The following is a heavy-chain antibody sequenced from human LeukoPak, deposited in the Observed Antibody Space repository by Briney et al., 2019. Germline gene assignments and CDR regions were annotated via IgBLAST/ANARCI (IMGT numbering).Heavy chain of an antibody. CDR2: INPIFGTA. CDR3: ARDPFSLGRGGFDY. V-gene: IGHV1-69*13. D-gene: IGHD3-16*01. J-gene: IGHJ4*02. CDR1: GGTFSSYA. Sequence: ASVKVSCKASGGTFSSYAISWVRQAPGQGLEWMGGINPIFGTANYAQKFQGRVTITADESTSTAYMELSSLRSEDTAVYYCARDPFSLGRGGFDYWGQGTLVTVSS.